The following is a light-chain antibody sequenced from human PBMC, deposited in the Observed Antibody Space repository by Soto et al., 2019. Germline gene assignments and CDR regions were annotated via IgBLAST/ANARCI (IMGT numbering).Light chain of an antibody. CDR1: QSVSSN. Sequence: EIVLTQSPATLSLSPGERATLSCRASQSVSSNVAWYQQRPGQAPRLLIYEASNRATGIPARFSGSASGTDFTLTITSLEPEDFAVYYCQQYGSSLWTFGQGAKVDIK. V-gene: IGKV3-11*01. CDR2: EAS. CDR3: QQYGSSLWT. J-gene: IGKJ1*01.